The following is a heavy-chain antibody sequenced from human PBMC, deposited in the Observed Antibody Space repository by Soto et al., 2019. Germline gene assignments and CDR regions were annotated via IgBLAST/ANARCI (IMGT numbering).Heavy chain of an antibody. D-gene: IGHD6-19*01. CDR2: ISYDGSNK. CDR3: ARGPGYSTGWGFDY. Sequence: QVQLVESGGGVVQPGTSLRLSCAASGFTFSSYAMHWVRQAPGKGLEWVAVISYDGSNKYYADSVKGRFTISRDNSKNTLYLQMNSLRAADTAVYYCARGPGYSTGWGFDYWGQGTLVTVSS. CDR1: GFTFSSYA. J-gene: IGHJ4*02. V-gene: IGHV3-30-3*01.